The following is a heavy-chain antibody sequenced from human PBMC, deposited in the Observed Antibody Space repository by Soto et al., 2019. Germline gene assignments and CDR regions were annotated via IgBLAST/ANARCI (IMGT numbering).Heavy chain of an antibody. Sequence: QVQLQESGPGLVKPSETLSLTCTVSGGSISSYYWSWIRQPPGKGLEWIGYIYYSGSTNYNPSLKSRVTISVDTSKNQFSLKLSSVTAADTAVYYCARERPEYYYDGMDVWGQGTTVTVSS. CDR2: IYYSGST. CDR1: GGSISSYY. J-gene: IGHJ6*02. V-gene: IGHV4-59*01. CDR3: ARERPEYYYDGMDV.